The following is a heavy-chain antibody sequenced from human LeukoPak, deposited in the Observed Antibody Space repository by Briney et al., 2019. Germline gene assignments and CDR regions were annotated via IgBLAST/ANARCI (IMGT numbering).Heavy chain of an antibody. J-gene: IGHJ4*02. CDR3: ASAATMMIVLRAGVDY. Sequence: ETLSLTCTVSGGSISSYYWSWVRQAPGKGLEWVSAISGSGDSTYYADSVKGRFTISRDNSKNTLYLQMNSLRAEDTAVYYCASAATMMIVLRAGVDYWGQGTLVTVSS. D-gene: IGHD3-22*01. CDR1: GGSISSYY. V-gene: IGHV3-23*01. CDR2: ISGSGDST.